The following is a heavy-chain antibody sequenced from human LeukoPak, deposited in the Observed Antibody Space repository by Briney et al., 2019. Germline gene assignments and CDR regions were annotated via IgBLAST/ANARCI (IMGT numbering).Heavy chain of an antibody. V-gene: IGHV7-4-1*02. CDR2: INTNTGNP. Sequence: ASVKVSCKASGYTFTSYAMNWVRQAPGQGPEWMGWINTNTGNPTYAQGFTGRFVFSLDTSVSTAYLQISSLKAEDTAVYYCAREKVGGIQLWEIDYWGQGTLVTVSS. J-gene: IGHJ4*02. D-gene: IGHD5-18*01. CDR3: AREKVGGIQLWEIDY. CDR1: GYTFTSYA.